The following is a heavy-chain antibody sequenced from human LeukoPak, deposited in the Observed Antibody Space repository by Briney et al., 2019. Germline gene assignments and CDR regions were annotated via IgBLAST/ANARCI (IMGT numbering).Heavy chain of an antibody. D-gene: IGHD2-8*01. CDR3: ARESSLRVYAITTVAYYYMDV. V-gene: IGHV3-7*01. CDR2: IKQDGSEK. CDR1: GFTFSSYW. J-gene: IGHJ6*03. Sequence: PGGSLRLSCAASGFTFSSYWMSWVRQAPGKGLEWVANIKQDGSEKYYVDSVKGRFTISRDNAKNSLYLQMNSLRAEDTAVYYCARESSLRVYAITTVAYYYMDVWGKGTTVTVSS.